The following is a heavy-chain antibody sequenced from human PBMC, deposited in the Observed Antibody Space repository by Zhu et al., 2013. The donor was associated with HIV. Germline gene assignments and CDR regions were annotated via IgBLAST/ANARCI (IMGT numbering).Heavy chain of an antibody. V-gene: IGHV4-34*01. J-gene: IGHJ4*02. CDR1: GGSFSGYY. Sequence: QVQLQQWGAGLWKPSETLSLTCAVYGGSFSGYYWTWIRQPPGRGLEWIGEINHGGSSSNNPSLTSRVIISVDTSKNQFSLRLSSVTAADTAVYYCARDTAAAGHFDYWGQGTLVTVSS. CDR3: ARDTAAAGHFDY. CDR2: INHGGSS. D-gene: IGHD6-13*01.